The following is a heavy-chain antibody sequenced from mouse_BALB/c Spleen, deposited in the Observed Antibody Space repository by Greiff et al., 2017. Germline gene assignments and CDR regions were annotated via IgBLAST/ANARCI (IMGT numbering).Heavy chain of an antibody. CDR3: ARRRYDEESFDY. J-gene: IGHJ2*01. Sequence: VQLQQSAAELARPGASVKMSCKASGYTFTSYTMHWVKQRPGQGLEWIGYINPSSGYTEYNQKFKDKTTLTADKSSSTAYMQLSSLTSEDSAVYYCARRRYDEESFDYWGQGTTLTVSS. CDR2: INPSSGYT. CDR1: GYTFTSYT. D-gene: IGHD2-14*01. V-gene: IGHV1-4*02.